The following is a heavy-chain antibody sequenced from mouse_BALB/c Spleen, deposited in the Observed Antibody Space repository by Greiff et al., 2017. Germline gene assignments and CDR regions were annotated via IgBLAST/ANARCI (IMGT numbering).Heavy chain of an antibody. V-gene: IGHV3-2*02. CDR3: ARGGTARYFDV. Sequence: VQLKESGPGLVKPSQSLSLTCTVTGYSITSDYAWTWIRQFPGNKLEWMGYISYSGSTSYNPSLKSRISITRDTSKNQFFLQLNSVTTEDTATYYCARGGTARYFDVWGAGTTVTVSS. J-gene: IGHJ1*01. CDR1: GYSITSDYA. D-gene: IGHD3-3*01. CDR2: ISYSGST.